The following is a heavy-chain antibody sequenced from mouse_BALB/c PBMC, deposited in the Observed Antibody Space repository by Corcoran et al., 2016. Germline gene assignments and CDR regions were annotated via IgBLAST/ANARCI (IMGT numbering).Heavy chain of an antibody. CDR2: INPYNDGT. J-gene: IGHJ4*01. V-gene: IGHV1S136*01. CDR1: GYTFTSYV. Sequence: EVQLQQSGPELVKPGASVKMSCKASGYTFTSYVMHWVKQKPGQGLEWIGYINPYNDGTKYNEKFKGKATLTSDKSSSTAYMELSSLTSEDSAVDYWARLYPGIARDYWGQGTSVTVSS. CDR3: ARLYPGIARDY.